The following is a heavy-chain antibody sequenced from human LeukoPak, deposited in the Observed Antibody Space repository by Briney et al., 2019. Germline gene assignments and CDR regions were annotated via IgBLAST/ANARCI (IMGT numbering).Heavy chain of an antibody. CDR3: ARKDGDY. CDR2: IYSSGST. Sequence: SETLSLTCTVSGASISAFHWTWFRQPAGKGLERIGLIYSSGSTLFNPSLKSRVAMSVDLTKNQLSLKLTSVTAADTAMYYCARKDGDYWGRGTLVTVSS. V-gene: IGHV4-4*07. CDR1: GASISAFH. J-gene: IGHJ4*02.